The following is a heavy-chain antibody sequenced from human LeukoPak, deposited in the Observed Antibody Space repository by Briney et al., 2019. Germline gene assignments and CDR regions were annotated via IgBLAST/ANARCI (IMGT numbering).Heavy chain of an antibody. CDR2: IYYSGST. CDR1: GVSISNYY. Sequence: SETLSLTCTVSGVSISNYYWSWIRQPPGKALEWIGYIYYSGSTNYNPSLQSRATISVDPSKSQFSLRLSSVTAADTAVYYCARDYFGSGFFDYWGQGILVTVSS. V-gene: IGHV4-59*01. CDR3: ARDYFGSGFFDY. D-gene: IGHD3-10*01. J-gene: IGHJ4*02.